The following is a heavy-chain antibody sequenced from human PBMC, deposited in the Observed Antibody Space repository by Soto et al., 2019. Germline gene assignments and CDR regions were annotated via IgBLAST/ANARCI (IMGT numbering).Heavy chain of an antibody. CDR2: TYYRSKWYN. Sequence: SQTLSLTCAISGDSVSSNSAAWNWIRQSPSRGLEWLGRTYYRSKWYNDYAVSVKSRITINPDTSKNQFSLQLNSVTPEDTAVYYCARYGYYDFWSGYYTVPPDHYYYGMDVWGQGTTVTVSS. CDR1: GDSVSSNSAA. D-gene: IGHD3-3*01. V-gene: IGHV6-1*01. J-gene: IGHJ6*02. CDR3: ARYGYYDFWSGYYTVPPDHYYYGMDV.